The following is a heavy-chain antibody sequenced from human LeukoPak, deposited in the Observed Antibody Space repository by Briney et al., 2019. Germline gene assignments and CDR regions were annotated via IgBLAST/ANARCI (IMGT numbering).Heavy chain of an antibody. J-gene: IGHJ4*02. CDR2: ISGSGGST. V-gene: IGHV3-23*01. CDR3: AKREYSYGLYYFDY. D-gene: IGHD5-18*01. CDR1: GFTFSSYA. Sequence: GGSLRLSCAASGFTFSSYAMSCVRQSPGKGLEWVSAISGSGGSTYYADSVKGRFTISRHHSKNTLYLQMNSLRAEDTAVYYCAKREYSYGLYYFDYWGQGTLVSVSS.